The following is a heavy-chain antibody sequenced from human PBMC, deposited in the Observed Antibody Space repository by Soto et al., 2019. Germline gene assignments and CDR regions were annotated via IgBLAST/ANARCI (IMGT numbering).Heavy chain of an antibody. CDR2: IKSKTDGGTT. CDR3: TTDPTIEMAADYYGMDV. V-gene: IGHV3-15*07. CDR1: GFTFSNAW. J-gene: IGHJ6*02. D-gene: IGHD3-9*01. Sequence: GGSLRLSCAASGFTFSNAWMNWVRQAPGKGLEWVGRIKSKTDGGTTDYAAPVKGRFTISRDDSKNTLYLQMNSLKTGDTAVYYCTTDPTIEMAADYYGMDVWGQGTTVTVSS.